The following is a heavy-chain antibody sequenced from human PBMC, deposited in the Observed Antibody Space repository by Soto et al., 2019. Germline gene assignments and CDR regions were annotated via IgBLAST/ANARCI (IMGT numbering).Heavy chain of an antibody. CDR3: AREGRPYSSGWQATEYFQH. Sequence: SVKVSCKASGGTFSSYAISWVRQAPGQGLEWMGGIIPIFGTANYAQKFQGRVTITADESTSTAYMELSSLRSEDTAVYYCAREGRPYSSGWQATEYFQHWGQGTLVTVSS. J-gene: IGHJ1*01. D-gene: IGHD6-19*01. CDR1: GGTFSSYA. CDR2: IIPIFGTA. V-gene: IGHV1-69*13.